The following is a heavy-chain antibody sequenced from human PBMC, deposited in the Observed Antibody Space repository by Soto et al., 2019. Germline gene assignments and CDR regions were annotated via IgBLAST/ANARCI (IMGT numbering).Heavy chain of an antibody. J-gene: IGHJ1*01. CDR1: GYTFTSYA. D-gene: IGHD3-9*01. CDR3: ARDPRDILTGYYYGNAEYFQH. V-gene: IGHV1-3*01. Sequence: AASVKVSCKASGYTFTSYAMHWVRQAPGQRLEWMGWINAGNGNTKYSQKFQGRVTITRDTSASTAYMELSSLRSEDTAVYYCARDPRDILTGYYYGNAEYFQHWGQGTLVTVSS. CDR2: INAGNGNT.